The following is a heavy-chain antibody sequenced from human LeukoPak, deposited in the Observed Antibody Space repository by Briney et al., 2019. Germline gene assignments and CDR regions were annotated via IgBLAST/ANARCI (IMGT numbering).Heavy chain of an antibody. CDR2: INADEDRA. CDR3: ARAIGLDFDL. CDR1: GFTFSDYW. J-gene: IGHJ4*02. D-gene: IGHD2/OR15-2a*01. V-gene: IGHV3-74*01. Sequence: PGGSLRLSCAASGFTFSDYWMHWVRQAPGKGLVWVSHINADEDRAAYADSVKGRFTISRDNAKTMLYLQMNSLRADDTAMYYCARAIGLDFDLWGQGTLVTVSS.